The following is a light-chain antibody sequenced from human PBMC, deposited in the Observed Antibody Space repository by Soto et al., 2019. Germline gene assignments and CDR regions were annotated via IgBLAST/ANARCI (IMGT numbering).Light chain of an antibody. V-gene: IGLV4-69*01. Sequence: QTVVTQSPSASASLGASVKLTCTLSSGHSSYAIAWHQQQPEKGPRYLMKLNSDGSHSKGDGXPDRFSGSSSGAERYLTXXXXXSDDEAXXXCQTWGTGIHYVFGTGTKLTVL. CDR3: QTWGTGIHYV. CDR1: SGHSSYA. J-gene: IGLJ1*01. CDR2: LNSDGSH.